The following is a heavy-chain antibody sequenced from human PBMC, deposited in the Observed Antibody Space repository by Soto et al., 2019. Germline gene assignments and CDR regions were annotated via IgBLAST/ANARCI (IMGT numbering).Heavy chain of an antibody. J-gene: IGHJ4*02. D-gene: IGHD2-15*01. CDR3: ARHRWNYFDY. Sequence: SLTCTVSGGSISSSSYYWGWIRQPPGKGLEWIGSIYYSGSTYYNPSLKSRVTISVDTSKNQFSLKLSSVTAADTAVYYCARHRWNYFDYWGQGTLVTVSS. CDR2: IYYSGST. CDR1: GGSISSSSYY. V-gene: IGHV4-39*01.